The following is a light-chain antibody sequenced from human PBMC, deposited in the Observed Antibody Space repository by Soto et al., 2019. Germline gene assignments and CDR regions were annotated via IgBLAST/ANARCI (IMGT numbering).Light chain of an antibody. Sequence: QSVLTQPPSASGTPGQRVTISCSGSSSNIGANPINWYQQLPGTAPKLLIYNNDQRPSGVPDRFSASKSGTSASLAISGLQSEDEDDYYCEAWDDSLYAAVLGGGTQLTVL. CDR2: NND. CDR1: SSNIGANP. CDR3: EAWDDSLYAAV. V-gene: IGLV1-44*01. J-gene: IGLJ2*01.